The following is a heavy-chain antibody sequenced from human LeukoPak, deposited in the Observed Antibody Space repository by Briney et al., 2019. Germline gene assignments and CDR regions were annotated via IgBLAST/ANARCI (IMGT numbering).Heavy chain of an antibody. Sequence: GGSLRLSCAASRFTFSSYWMSWVRQAPGKGLEWVANIKQDGSEKYYVDFVKGRFTISRDNAKNSPYLQMNRLRAEDTAVYYCARDAPPYCSGGSCYSRYWGQGALVTVSS. V-gene: IGHV3-7*01. CDR2: IKQDGSEK. J-gene: IGHJ4*02. CDR1: RFTFSSYW. CDR3: ARDAPPYCSGGSCYSRY. D-gene: IGHD2-15*01.